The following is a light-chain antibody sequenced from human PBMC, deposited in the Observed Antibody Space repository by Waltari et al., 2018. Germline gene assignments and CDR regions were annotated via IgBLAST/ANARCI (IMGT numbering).Light chain of an antibody. Sequence: EIVLTQSPATLSLSPGERATLSCRASQSVSNYLSWYQQKPGQAPRLSMYDAPNRATGVPARVTGSGSGTDVTVNINRVEPEEFAVEYGQKRSNCPTFGVGTKVESK. CDR2: DAP. J-gene: IGKJ4*01. CDR3: QKRSNCPT. CDR1: QSVSNY. V-gene: IGKV3-11*01.